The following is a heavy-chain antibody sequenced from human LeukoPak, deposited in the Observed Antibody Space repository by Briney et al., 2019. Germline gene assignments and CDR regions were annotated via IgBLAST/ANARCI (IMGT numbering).Heavy chain of an antibody. CDR1: GGSISSSSYY. J-gene: IGHJ5*02. Sequence: SETLSLTCTVSGGSISSSSYYWGWIRQPPGKGLEWIGSIYYSGSTYYNPSLKSRVTISVDTSKNQFSLKLSSVTAADTAVYYCARQTGYYSNWFDPWGQGTLVTVS. V-gene: IGHV4-39*01. CDR2: IYYSGST. CDR3: ARQTGYYSNWFDP. D-gene: IGHD3-9*01.